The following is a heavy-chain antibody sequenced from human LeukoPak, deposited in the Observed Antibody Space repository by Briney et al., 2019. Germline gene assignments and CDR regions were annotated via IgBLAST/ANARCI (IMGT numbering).Heavy chain of an antibody. CDR2: IYPGDSDT. CDR3: ARQVIIHYDSSGLKAGNFDY. Sequence: GESLKISCKGSGYSFTSYWIGWVRQMPGKGLEWMGIIYPGDSDTRYSPSFQGQVTISADKSISTAYLQWSSLKASDTAMYYCARQVIIHYDSSGLKAGNFDYWGQGTLVTVSS. J-gene: IGHJ4*02. CDR1: GYSFTSYW. V-gene: IGHV5-51*01. D-gene: IGHD3-22*01.